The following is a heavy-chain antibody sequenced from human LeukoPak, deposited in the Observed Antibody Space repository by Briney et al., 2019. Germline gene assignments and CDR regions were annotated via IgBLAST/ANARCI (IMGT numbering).Heavy chain of an antibody. CDR1: GYTFSDYY. D-gene: IGHD6-13*01. CDR3: ARDGPEQQLFAY. Sequence: GASVKVSCKASGYTFSDYYMHWVRQAPGQGLEWMGIINPSGGSTSYAQKFQGRVTMTRDTSTSTVYMELSSLRSEDTAVYYCARDGPEQQLFAYWGQGTLVTVSS. V-gene: IGHV1-46*01. CDR2: INPSGGST. J-gene: IGHJ4*02.